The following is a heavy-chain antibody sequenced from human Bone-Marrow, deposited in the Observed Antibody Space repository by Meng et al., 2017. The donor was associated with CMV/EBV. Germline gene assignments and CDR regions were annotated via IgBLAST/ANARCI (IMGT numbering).Heavy chain of an antibody. D-gene: IGHD1-26*01. J-gene: IGHJ4*02. CDR1: GGSISSSSYY. CDR3: ARQSSGIFDY. V-gene: IGHV4-39*01. CDR2: IYYSGST. Sequence: SETLSLTCIVSGGSISSSSYYWGWIRQPPGKGLEWIGSIYYSGSTYYNPSLKSRVTISVDTSKNQFSLKLSSVTAADTAVYYCARQSSGIFDYWGQGTLVTVSS.